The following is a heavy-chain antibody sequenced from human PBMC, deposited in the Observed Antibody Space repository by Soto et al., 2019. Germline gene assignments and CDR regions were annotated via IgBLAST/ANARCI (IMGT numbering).Heavy chain of an antibody. D-gene: IGHD5-18*01. V-gene: IGHV3-7*01. CDR3: ARGGFSYGTGIEH. CDR1: GFSISRYW. Sequence: QSGGSLRLSCAASGFSISRYWMSWVRQAPGKGREWVADKKQDGSEEYYVDSVKGRFTVSRDNAKNSVYLQLTSLRVEDTALYYCARGGFSYGTGIEHWGQGALVTVSS. CDR2: KKQDGSEE. J-gene: IGHJ5*02.